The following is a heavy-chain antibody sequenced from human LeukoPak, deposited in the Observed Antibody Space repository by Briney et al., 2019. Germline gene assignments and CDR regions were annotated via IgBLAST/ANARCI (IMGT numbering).Heavy chain of an antibody. J-gene: IGHJ4*02. CDR2: INHSGST. D-gene: IGHD1-7*01. CDR3: ARRPDSALTGTTFFDY. V-gene: IGHV4-34*01. Sequence: PSETLSLTCAVYGGSFSGYYWSWIRQPPGKGLEWIGEINHSGSTNYNPSLKSRVAISVDTSKNQFSLKLSSVTAADTAVYYCARRPDSALTGTTFFDYWGQGTLVTVSS. CDR1: GGSFSGYY.